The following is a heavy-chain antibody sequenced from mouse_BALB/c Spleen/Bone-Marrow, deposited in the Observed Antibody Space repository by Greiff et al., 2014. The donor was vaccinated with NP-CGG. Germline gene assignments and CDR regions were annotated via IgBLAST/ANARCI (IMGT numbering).Heavy chain of an antibody. D-gene: IGHD2-3*01. J-gene: IGHJ3*01. CDR1: GFTFSSYT. CDR3: ARQSYEGFAY. V-gene: IGHV5-12-2*01. Sequence: EVMLVESGGNLVQPGESLKLSCAASGFTFSSYTMSWVRQTPEKRLEWVAYISNGGGSTYYPDTVKGRFTISRDNATNTLYLHMSSLKSEDTAMYYCARQSYEGFAYWGQGTLVTVSA. CDR2: ISNGGGST.